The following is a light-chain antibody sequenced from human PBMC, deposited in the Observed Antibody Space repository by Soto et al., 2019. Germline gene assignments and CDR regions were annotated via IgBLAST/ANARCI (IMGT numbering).Light chain of an antibody. V-gene: IGKV2-30*01. Sequence: DVVMTQSPLSLPVTLGQPASISCRSSQSLVYVDGNTYLNWFQQGPGQSPRRLIYKVSNRDSGVPDRFSGSGSGTDFTLRISRVEAEDVGLYYCMQGRHWPWTFGQGTKVDIK. CDR3: MQGRHWPWT. CDR1: QSLVYVDGNTY. J-gene: IGKJ1*01. CDR2: KVS.